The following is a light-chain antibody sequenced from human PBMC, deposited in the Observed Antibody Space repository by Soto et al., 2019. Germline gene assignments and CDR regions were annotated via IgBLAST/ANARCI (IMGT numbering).Light chain of an antibody. Sequence: EIVLTQSPGTLSLSPGESVTLSCRASQSVGRDYLAWFQHKPGQAPRLLVHHASTRATGVPDRFSGSGSGTDFTFTVSRLEPEDFAVYYCQQRNNWPLTFGGGTKVEIK. J-gene: IGKJ4*02. CDR2: HAS. V-gene: IGKV3D-20*02. CDR1: QSVGRDY. CDR3: QQRNNWPLT.